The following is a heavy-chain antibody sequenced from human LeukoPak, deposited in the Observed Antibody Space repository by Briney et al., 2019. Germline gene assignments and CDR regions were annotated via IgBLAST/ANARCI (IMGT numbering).Heavy chain of an antibody. J-gene: IGHJ3*02. V-gene: IGHV1-69*13. Sequence: ASVKVSCKASGGTFSSYAISWVRQAPGQGREWMGGIIPIFGTANYAQKFQGRVTITADESTSTAYMELSSLRSEDTAVYYCARVFCYDAGLGAFDIWGQGTMVTVSS. CDR3: ARVFCYDAGLGAFDI. CDR2: IIPIFGTA. D-gene: IGHD4/OR15-4a*01. CDR1: GGTFSSYA.